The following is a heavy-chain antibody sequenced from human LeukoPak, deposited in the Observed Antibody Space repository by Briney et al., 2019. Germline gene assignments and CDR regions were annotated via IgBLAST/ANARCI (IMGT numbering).Heavy chain of an antibody. J-gene: IGHJ3*02. V-gene: IGHV4-39*01. CDR3: ARYREGYNYVPHALDI. CDR2: IYYSGST. Sequence: SETLSLTCTVSGGSISSSSYYWGWIRQPPGKGLEWIGSIYYSGSTYYSPSLKSRVTISADTSKNQFSLKLTSVTAADSAVYFCARYREGYNYVPHALDIWGQGTVVTVSS. D-gene: IGHD5-24*01. CDR1: GGSISSSSYY.